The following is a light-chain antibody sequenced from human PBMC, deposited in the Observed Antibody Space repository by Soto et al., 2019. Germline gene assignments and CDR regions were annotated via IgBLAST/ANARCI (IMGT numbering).Light chain of an antibody. Sequence: QAVVTQPPSASGTPGQRVTISCSGSSSNIGSNNVNWYQQLPGTAPKLLIYSYNERPSGVPDRFSGSKSGTSASLAISGLQSEDEADYYCAAWDDSLNGPVFGGGTKLTVL. J-gene: IGLJ2*01. CDR1: SSNIGSNN. V-gene: IGLV1-44*01. CDR3: AAWDDSLNGPV. CDR2: SYN.